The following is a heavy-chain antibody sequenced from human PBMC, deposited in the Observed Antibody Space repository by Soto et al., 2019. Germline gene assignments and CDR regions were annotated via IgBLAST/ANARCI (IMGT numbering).Heavy chain of an antibody. CDR3: AKGRVLVVTANDFDY. CDR1: GFTFSNYA. J-gene: IGHJ4*02. D-gene: IGHD2-21*02. V-gene: IGHV3-23*01. CDR2: ISGSGYSP. Sequence: GGSLRLSCAASGFTFSNYAMSWVRQAPGKGLEWVSAISGSGYSPYYADSVKGRFTISRDNSKNTLYLQLNSLRAEDTALYYCAKGRVLVVTANDFDYWGQGTLVTV.